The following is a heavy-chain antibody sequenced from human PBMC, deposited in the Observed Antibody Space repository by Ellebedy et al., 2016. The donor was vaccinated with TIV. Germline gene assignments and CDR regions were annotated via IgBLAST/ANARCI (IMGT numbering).Heavy chain of an antibody. CDR2: ITWSGGDV. J-gene: IGHJ4*02. CDR1: GFTFDDYG. CDR3: SRPRGGSYYEPPPLNY. Sequence: LSLTCAASGFTFDDYGMHWFRPAPGKGLEWVSGITWSGGDVGYADSVKGRFTISRDHAKNSLYLQMNSLRPEDTALYYCSRPRGGSYYEPPPLNYWGQGTLVTVSA. V-gene: IGHV3-9*01. D-gene: IGHD1-26*01.